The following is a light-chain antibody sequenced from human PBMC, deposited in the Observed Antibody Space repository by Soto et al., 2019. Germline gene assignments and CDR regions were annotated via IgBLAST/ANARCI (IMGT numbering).Light chain of an antibody. V-gene: IGKV1-5*03. CDR3: QHYTSYSEA. CDR2: KAS. CDR1: QTISSW. Sequence: DIPMTQSPSSLSASVGDRVTITCRASQTISSWLAWYQQKPGKAPKLLIYKASTLKSGVPSRFSGSGSGTEFTLTISSLQPDDFATYYSQHYTSYSEAFGQGTKVDI. J-gene: IGKJ1*01.